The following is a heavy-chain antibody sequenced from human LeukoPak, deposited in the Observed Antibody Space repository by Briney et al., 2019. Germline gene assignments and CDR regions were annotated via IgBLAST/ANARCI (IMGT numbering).Heavy chain of an antibody. Sequence: GGSRRLSCAASGLPFSTYAMSWFGKAQGKGLKWFQAISGSGGSTYYADSVKGRFTISRDNSKNTLYLQMNSLRAEDTAVYYCANPDCSSTSCYTFNYWGQGTLVTVSS. CDR1: GLPFSTYA. V-gene: IGHV3-23*01. CDR3: ANPDCSSTSCYTFNY. J-gene: IGHJ4*02. CDR2: ISGSGGST. D-gene: IGHD2-2*02.